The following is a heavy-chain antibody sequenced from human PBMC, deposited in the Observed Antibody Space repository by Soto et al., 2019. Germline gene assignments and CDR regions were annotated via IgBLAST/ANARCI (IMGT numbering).Heavy chain of an antibody. CDR2: MYYSGST. D-gene: IGHD3-3*02. J-gene: IGHJ4*02. CDR3: ARLPSRHLVDY. CDR1: GGSMSSYY. Sequence: SETLSLTCTVSGGSMSSYYWSWIRQPPGKGLEWMGYMYYSGSTNYTPALKSRVTVSVDTSKNQFPLNLRSVPAADTAVYYCARLPSRHLVDYWGQGPLLTVSS. V-gene: IGHV4-59*08.